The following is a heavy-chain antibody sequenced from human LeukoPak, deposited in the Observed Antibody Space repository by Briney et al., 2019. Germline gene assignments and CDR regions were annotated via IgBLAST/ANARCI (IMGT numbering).Heavy chain of an antibody. Sequence: KPSETLSLTCAVYGGSFSGYYWSWIRQPPGKGLEWIGEINHSGSTNYNPSLKSRVTISVDTSKNQFSLKLSSVTAADTAVYYCARVGSGWELKLWGQGTLVTVSS. J-gene: IGHJ4*02. CDR1: GGSFSGYY. V-gene: IGHV4-34*01. CDR3: ARVGSGWELKL. D-gene: IGHD1-26*01. CDR2: INHSGST.